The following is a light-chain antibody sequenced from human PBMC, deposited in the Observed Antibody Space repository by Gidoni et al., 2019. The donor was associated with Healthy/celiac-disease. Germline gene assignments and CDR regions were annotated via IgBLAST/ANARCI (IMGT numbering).Light chain of an antibody. Sequence: DIQMTQSPSSLSASVGDRVTITCRASQSISSYLNWYQQKRGKAPKLLIYAASSLQSGVPSRFSGSGSGTEFTLTISSLQPEDFATYYCQQSYSTPWTFGQGTKVEIK. J-gene: IGKJ1*01. CDR2: AAS. CDR3: QQSYSTPWT. V-gene: IGKV1-39*01. CDR1: QSISSY.